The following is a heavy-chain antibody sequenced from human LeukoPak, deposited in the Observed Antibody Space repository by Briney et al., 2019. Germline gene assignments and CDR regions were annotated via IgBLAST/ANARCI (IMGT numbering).Heavy chain of an antibody. CDR3: ARGDSSGWRLVY. Sequence: GGSLRLSCAASGFTFSSYWMHWVRQAPGKGLVWVSRINSDGSSTSYADSVKGRFTISRDNAKNTLYLQMNSLRAEDTAVYYCARGDSSGWRLVYWGQGTLVTVSS. CDR2: INSDGSST. J-gene: IGHJ4*02. D-gene: IGHD6-19*01. CDR1: GFTFSSYW. V-gene: IGHV3-74*01.